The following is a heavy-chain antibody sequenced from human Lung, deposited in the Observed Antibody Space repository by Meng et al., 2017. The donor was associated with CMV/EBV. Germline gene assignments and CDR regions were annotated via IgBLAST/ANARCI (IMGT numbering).Heavy chain of an antibody. J-gene: IGHJ4*02. V-gene: IGHV2-5*02. D-gene: IGHD3-22*01. CDR1: LSTTGVC. CDR3: ARRPSSYYDSSGYFFADY. CDR2: IYWDDYK. Sequence: LSTTGVCVCLIRPPPGKALEWLALIYWDDYKRYSPSLKSRLTITKDTSKNQVVLTMTNMDPVDTATYYCARRPSSYYDSSGYFFADYWGQGTLVTVSS.